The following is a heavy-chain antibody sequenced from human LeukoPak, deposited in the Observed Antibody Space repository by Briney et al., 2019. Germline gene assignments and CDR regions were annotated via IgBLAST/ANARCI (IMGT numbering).Heavy chain of an antibody. Sequence: SETLSLTCAVYGGSFSGYYRSWIRQPPGKGLEWIGEINHSGSTNYNPSLKSRVTISVDTSKNQFSLKLSSVTAADTAVYYCARVMTNYDYVWGSYRYKTDAFDIWGQGTMVTVSS. CDR2: INHSGST. CDR1: GGSFSGYY. CDR3: ARVMTNYDYVWGSYRYKTDAFDI. V-gene: IGHV4-34*01. J-gene: IGHJ3*02. D-gene: IGHD3-16*02.